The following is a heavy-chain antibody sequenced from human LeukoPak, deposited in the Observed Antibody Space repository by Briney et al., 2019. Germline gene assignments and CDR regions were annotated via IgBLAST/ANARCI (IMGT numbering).Heavy chain of an antibody. Sequence: SVKVSCKASGGTFSSYAISWVRQAPGQGLEWMGGIIPIFGTANYAQKFQGRVTITADESTSTAYMELSSLRSEDTAVYYCARDLSSDYGDYAGYWGQGTPVTVSS. CDR2: IIPIFGTA. J-gene: IGHJ4*02. V-gene: IGHV1-69*13. CDR3: ARDLSSDYGDYAGY. CDR1: GGTFSSYA. D-gene: IGHD4-17*01.